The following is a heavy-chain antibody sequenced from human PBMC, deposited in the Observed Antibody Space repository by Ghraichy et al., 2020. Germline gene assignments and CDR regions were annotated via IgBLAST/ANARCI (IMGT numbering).Heavy chain of an antibody. CDR3: AKDALTTVTSPVFDY. CDR2: ISWNSGSI. J-gene: IGHJ4*02. CDR1: GFTFDDYA. V-gene: IGHV3-9*01. D-gene: IGHD4-17*01. Sequence: SLNISCAASGFTFDDYAMHWVRQAPGKGLEWVSGISWNSGSIGYADSVKGRFTISRDNAKNSLYLQMNSLRAEDTALYYCAKDALTTVTSPVFDYWGQGTLVTVSS.